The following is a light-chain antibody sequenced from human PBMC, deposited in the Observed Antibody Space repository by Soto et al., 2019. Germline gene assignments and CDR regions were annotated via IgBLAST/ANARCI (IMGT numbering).Light chain of an antibody. CDR3: AAWNDSPYVWV. V-gene: IGLV1-44*01. J-gene: IGLJ3*02. Sequence: QSVLTQPPSASGTPGQRVSISCSGSSSNIGSNAVHWYQQFPGTAPRLLIYRNNQRPSGVPDRFSGSKSGTWASLVISGLQSEDEADYYCAAWNDSPYVWVFGGGTKLTVL. CDR2: RNN. CDR1: SSNIGSNA.